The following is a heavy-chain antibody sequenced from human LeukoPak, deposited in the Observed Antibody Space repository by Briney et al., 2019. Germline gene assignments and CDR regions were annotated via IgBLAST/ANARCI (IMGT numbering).Heavy chain of an antibody. V-gene: IGHV3-66*01. D-gene: IGHD3-16*02. J-gene: IGHJ4*02. CDR3: ATIADLLFYFDS. CDR1: GFTVRSTY. CDR2: IYTGGNT. Sequence: GGSLRLSCAASGFTVRSTYMSWVRQAPGKGLEWVSLIYTGGNTYYADSVKGRFTLSGDNSKNTVYLQMNSLRVEDTAMYYCATIADLLFYFDSWGQGTLVTVSS.